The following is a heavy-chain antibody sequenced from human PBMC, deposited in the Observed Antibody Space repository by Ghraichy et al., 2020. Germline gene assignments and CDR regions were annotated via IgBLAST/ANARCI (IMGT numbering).Heavy chain of an antibody. CDR1: GFTFSTYN. Sequence: GGSLRLSCAASGFTFSTYNMNWVRQAPGKGLEWVSSISTSGSYIYYADSVKGRFTISRDNAKNSLYLQVNSLRAEDTAVYYCGGVVAATPNYYYMDVWGKGTTVTVSS. D-gene: IGHD2-15*01. CDR3: GGVVAATPNYYYMDV. J-gene: IGHJ6*03. CDR2: ISTSGSYI. V-gene: IGHV3-21*01.